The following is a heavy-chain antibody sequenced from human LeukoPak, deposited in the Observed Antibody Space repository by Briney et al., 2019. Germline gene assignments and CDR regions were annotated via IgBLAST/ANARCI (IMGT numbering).Heavy chain of an antibody. D-gene: IGHD3-10*01. Sequence: PSETLSLTCAVYGGSFSGYYWGWVRQPAGKGLEWIGNIFYSGSTYYSPSLKSRVTISLDTSRNQFSLKLNSVTAADRAVYYCAKSNGYGLVDIWGQGTMVTVSS. CDR3: AKSNGYGLVDI. CDR1: GGSFSGYY. J-gene: IGHJ3*02. V-gene: IGHV4-34*12. CDR2: IFYSGST.